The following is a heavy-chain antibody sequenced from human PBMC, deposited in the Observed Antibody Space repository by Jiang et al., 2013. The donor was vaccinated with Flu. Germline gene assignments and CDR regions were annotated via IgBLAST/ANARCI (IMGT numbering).Heavy chain of an antibody. V-gene: IGHV4-59*02. D-gene: IGHD3-10*01. CDR3: AIGIFGESLGY. CDR2: ISYSGSA. J-gene: IGHJ4*02. CDR1: GDSVSSFY. Sequence: GSGLVKPSETLSLTCAVSGDSVSSFYWSWIRQPPGKGLEWIGYISYSGSANYNPSLKSRVTLSVDTSKNQFSLRLTSVTAADTAVYYCAIGIFGESLGYWGRGTLVTVSS.